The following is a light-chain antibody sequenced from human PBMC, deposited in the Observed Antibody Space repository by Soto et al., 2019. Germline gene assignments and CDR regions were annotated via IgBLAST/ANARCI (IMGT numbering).Light chain of an antibody. CDR2: EVS. CDR3: CSYAGSSTLL. Sequence: QSALTQPASVSGSPGQSITFSCTGTSSDVGSYNLVSWYQQHPGKAPKLMIYEVSKRPSGVSNRFSGSKSGNTASLTISGRQAEDEADYYCCSYAGSSTLLFGGGTKLTVL. CDR1: SSDVGSYNL. V-gene: IGLV2-23*02. J-gene: IGLJ3*02.